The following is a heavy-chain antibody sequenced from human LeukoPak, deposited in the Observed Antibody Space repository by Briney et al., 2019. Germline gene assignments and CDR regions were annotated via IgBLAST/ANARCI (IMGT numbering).Heavy chain of an antibody. CDR3: AKGADMYDAFDI. J-gene: IGHJ3*02. CDR1: GFTFSSYG. V-gene: IGHV3-30*18. Sequence: GGSLRLSCAASGFTFSSYGMHWVRQAPGKGLEWVAVISYDGSNKYYADSVKGRFTISRDNSKNTLYLQMNSLRAEDTAVYYCAKGADMYDAFDIWGQGTMVTVSS. CDR2: ISYDGSNK.